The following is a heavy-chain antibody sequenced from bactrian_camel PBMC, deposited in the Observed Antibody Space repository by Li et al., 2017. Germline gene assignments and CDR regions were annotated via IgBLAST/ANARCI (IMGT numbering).Heavy chain of an antibody. D-gene: IGHD1*01. CDR3: AADPSYLCKNYCTADDCRPTKFTF. V-gene: IGHV3S53*01. CDR2: IDNEGRA. Sequence: HVQLVESGGGSVQAGGSLRLSCAASEYTYNSYCLGWFRQAPGKKREGVGYIDNEGRATYADSVKGRFTISKDNAKNILYLQMNSLKPDDTATYYCAADPSYLCKNYCTADDCRPTKFTFWGQGTQVTVS. J-gene: IGHJ4*01. CDR1: EYTYNSYC.